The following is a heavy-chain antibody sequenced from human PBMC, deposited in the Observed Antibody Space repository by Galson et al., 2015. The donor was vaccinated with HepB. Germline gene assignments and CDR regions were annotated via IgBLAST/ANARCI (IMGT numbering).Heavy chain of an antibody. D-gene: IGHD1-1*01. Sequence: ETLSLTCTVSGASTSSYHWSWIRRPPGKGLEWIGYIYYSGRANYNPSLKSRLSISLDTSRDQFSLELRSVTAADTAVYYCARSLTLDPYYFDSWGQGTLVTVSS. V-gene: IGHV4-59*08. CDR2: IYYSGRA. CDR3: ARSLTLDPYYFDS. J-gene: IGHJ4*02. CDR1: GASTSSYH.